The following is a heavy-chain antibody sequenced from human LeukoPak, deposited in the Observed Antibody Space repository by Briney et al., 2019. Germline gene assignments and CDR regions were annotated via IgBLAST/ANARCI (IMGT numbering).Heavy chain of an antibody. J-gene: IGHJ6*03. D-gene: IGHD5-24*01. CDR3: ARGDGMATGDYYYYYYMDV. CDR1: GGTFSSYA. CDR2: IIPIFGTA. Sequence: GASVKVSCKASGGTFSSYAISWVRQAPGQGLEWMGGIIPIFGTANYAQKFQGRVTITTDESTSTAYMELSSLRSEDTAVYYCARGDGMATGDYYYYYYMDVWGKGTTVNVSS. V-gene: IGHV1-69*05.